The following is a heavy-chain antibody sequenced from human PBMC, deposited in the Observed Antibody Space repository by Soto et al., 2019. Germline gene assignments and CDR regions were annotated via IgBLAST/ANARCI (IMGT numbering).Heavy chain of an antibody. J-gene: IGHJ4*02. CDR3: ARDRSGSSGYDHGPIDY. Sequence: ASVKVSCKLSGGTFSSYAISWVRQAPGQGLEWMGGIIPIFGTANYAQKFQGRVTITADESTSTAYMEVSSLRSEDTAVYYCARDRSGSSGYDHGPIDYSGPGTLVTVSS. V-gene: IGHV1-69*13. CDR1: GGTFSSYA. D-gene: IGHD3-22*01. CDR2: IIPIFGTA.